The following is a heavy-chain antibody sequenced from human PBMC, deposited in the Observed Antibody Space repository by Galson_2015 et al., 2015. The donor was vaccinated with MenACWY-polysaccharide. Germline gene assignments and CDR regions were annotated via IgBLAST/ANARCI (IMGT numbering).Heavy chain of an antibody. Sequence: QSGAAVKKPVASVKVSCPASGYTFTSYGISCGRQAPGQGLEGMGWLSAYNGNTHYAQKLQGRVTMTTDTSTSTAYMELRSLRSDDTAVYYCARDVGYSSSWYQGWGQGTLVTVSS. CDR3: ARDVGYSSSWYQG. CDR2: LSAYNGNT. J-gene: IGHJ4*02. V-gene: IGHV1-18*01. D-gene: IGHD6-13*01. CDR1: GYTFTSYG.